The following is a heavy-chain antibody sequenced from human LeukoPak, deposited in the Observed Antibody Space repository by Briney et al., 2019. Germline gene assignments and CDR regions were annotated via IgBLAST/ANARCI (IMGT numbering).Heavy chain of an antibody. J-gene: IGHJ6*02. CDR2: ISGSGGST. Sequence: RGSLRLSCAVSGFTPSSEAISWVGQAAGTGLGWGRGISGSGGSTYYADTVKGRFTISRENSKNTLYLQMNSLRAEDTAAYYCAKELSSGWLDYYYYGMDVWGQGTTVTVSS. CDR1: GFTPSSEA. V-gene: IGHV3-23*01. CDR3: AKELSSGWLDYYYYGMDV. D-gene: IGHD6-19*01.